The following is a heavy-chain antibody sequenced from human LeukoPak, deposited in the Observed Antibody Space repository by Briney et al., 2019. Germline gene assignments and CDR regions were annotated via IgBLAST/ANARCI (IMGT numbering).Heavy chain of an antibody. D-gene: IGHD3-10*01. J-gene: IGHJ6*02. CDR3: AKDPILWFGELLSEQVSYGMDV. V-gene: IGHV4-4*07. CDR1: GGSISSYY. CDR2: IYTSGST. Sequence: SETLSLTCTVSGGSISSYYWSWIRQPAGKGLEWIGRIYTSGSTNYNPSLKSRVTMSVDTSKNQFSLKLSSVTAADTAVYYCAKDPILWFGELLSEQVSYGMDVWGQGTTVTVSS.